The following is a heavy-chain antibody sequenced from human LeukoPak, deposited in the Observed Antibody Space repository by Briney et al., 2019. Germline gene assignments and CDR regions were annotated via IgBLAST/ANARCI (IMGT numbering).Heavy chain of an antibody. J-gene: IGHJ3*02. V-gene: IGHV4-38-2*01. CDR2: IYHSGST. CDR3: ARAPGVVVPAAIEHAFDI. CDR1: GYSISSGYY. Sequence: PSETLSLTCAVSGYSISSGYYWGWIRQPPGKGLEWIGSIYHSGSTYYNPSLKSRVTISVDTSKNQFSLKLSSVTAADTAVYYCARAPGVVVPAAIEHAFDIWGQGTMVTVSS. D-gene: IGHD2-2*01.